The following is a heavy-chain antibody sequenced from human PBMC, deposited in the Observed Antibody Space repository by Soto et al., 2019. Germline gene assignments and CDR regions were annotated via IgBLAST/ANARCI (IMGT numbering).Heavy chain of an antibody. CDR3: VRRVSGNYDY. CDR2: ISSNGGTT. CDR1: GFTFSSYD. Sequence: EVQLAESGGGMVQPGGSLRLSCVASGFTFSSYDMHWVRQAPGKGLEYVSSISSNGGTTYYGNSVKGRFTISRDNSKNTLYPQMGSLGAEDMAVYYCVRRVSGNYDYWGQGTLVTVSS. D-gene: IGHD1-7*01. V-gene: IGHV3-64*01. J-gene: IGHJ4*02.